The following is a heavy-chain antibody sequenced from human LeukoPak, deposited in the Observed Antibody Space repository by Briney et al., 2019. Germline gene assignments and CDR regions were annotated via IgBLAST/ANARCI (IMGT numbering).Heavy chain of an antibody. J-gene: IGHJ6*03. CDR3: ARLVRGVITKFNYYYYMDV. D-gene: IGHD3-10*01. CDR2: INHSGST. Sequence: SETLSLTCAVYGGSFSGYYWSWLRQPPGKGLEWIGEINHSGSTNYNPSLKSRVTISVDTSKNQFSLKLSSVTAADTAVYYCARLVRGVITKFNYYYYMDVWGKGTTVTISS. V-gene: IGHV4-34*01. CDR1: GGSFSGYY.